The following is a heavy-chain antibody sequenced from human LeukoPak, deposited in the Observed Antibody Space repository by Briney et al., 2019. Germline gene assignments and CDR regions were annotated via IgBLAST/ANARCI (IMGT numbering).Heavy chain of an antibody. J-gene: IGHJ4*02. V-gene: IGHV1-69*13. CDR1: GGTFSSYA. CDR2: IIPIFGTA. Sequence: AASVKVSCKASGGTFSSYAISWVRQAPGQGLEWMGGIIPIFGTANYAQKFQGRVTITADESTSTAYMELSSLRSEDTAVYYCASIVGATSNFDYWGQGTLVTVSS. CDR3: ASIVGATSNFDY. D-gene: IGHD1-26*01.